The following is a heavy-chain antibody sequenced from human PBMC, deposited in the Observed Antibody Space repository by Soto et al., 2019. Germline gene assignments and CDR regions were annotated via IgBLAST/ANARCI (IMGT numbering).Heavy chain of an antibody. CDR1: GFTFSDYY. CDR3: ARGRGYCSGGSCYPFYYYYYMDV. V-gene: IGHV3-11*01. Sequence: PGGSLRLSCAASGFTFSDYYMSWIRQAPGKGLGWVSYISSSGSTIYYADSVKGRFTISRDNAKNSLYLQMNSLRAEDTAVYYCARGRGYCSGGSCYPFYYYYYMDVWGKGTTVTVSS. CDR2: ISSSGSTI. J-gene: IGHJ6*03. D-gene: IGHD2-15*01.